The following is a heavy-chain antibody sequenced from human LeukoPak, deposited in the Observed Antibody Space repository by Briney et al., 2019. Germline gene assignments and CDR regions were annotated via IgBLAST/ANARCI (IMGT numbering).Heavy chain of an antibody. CDR1: GGSISSYY. V-gene: IGHV4-4*07. D-gene: IGHD6-6*01. J-gene: IGHJ6*03. Sequence: PSETLSLTCTVSGGSISSYYWSWIRQPAGKGLEWIGRIYTSGSTNYNPSLKSRVTMSVDTSKNQFSLKLSSVTAADTAVYYCARELYSSSSWDPYWYYYYMDVWGKGTTVTVSS. CDR2: IYTSGST. CDR3: ARELYSSSSWDPYWYYYYMDV.